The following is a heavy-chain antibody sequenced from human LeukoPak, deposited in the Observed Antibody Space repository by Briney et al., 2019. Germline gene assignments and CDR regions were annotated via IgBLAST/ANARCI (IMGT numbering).Heavy chain of an antibody. J-gene: IGHJ5*02. D-gene: IGHD1-1*01. Sequence: PSETLSLTCTASGVSMSAVYWSWIRQPAGKELEWIGRIYTTGNTNYNPSLKSRVTISVDTSKNQFYLRLTSVTAADTAVYYCARAPAVSGTTWFDPWGQGALVTVSS. CDR2: IYTTGNT. CDR1: GVSMSAVY. V-gene: IGHV4-4*07. CDR3: ARAPAVSGTTWFDP.